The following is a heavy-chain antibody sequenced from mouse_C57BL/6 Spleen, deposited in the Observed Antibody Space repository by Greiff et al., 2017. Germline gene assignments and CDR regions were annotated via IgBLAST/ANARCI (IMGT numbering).Heavy chain of an antibody. J-gene: IGHJ3*01. V-gene: IGHV5-4*03. Sequence: EVKLEESGGGLVKPGGSLKLSCAASGFTFSSYAMSWVRQTPEKRLEWVATISAGGSYTYYPDNVKGRFTISRDNAKNNLYLQMSHLKSEDTAMYYCARKSNSFAYWGQGTLVTVSA. D-gene: IGHD2-5*01. CDR3: ARKSNSFAY. CDR1: GFTFSSYA. CDR2: ISAGGSYT.